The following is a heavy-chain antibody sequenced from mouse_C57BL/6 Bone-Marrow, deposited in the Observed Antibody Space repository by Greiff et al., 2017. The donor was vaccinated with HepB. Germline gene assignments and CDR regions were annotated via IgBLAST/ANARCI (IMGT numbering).Heavy chain of an antibody. CDR1: GYAFSSSW. Sequence: VQLQQSGPELVKPGDSVKISCKASGYAFSSSWMNWVKQRPGKGLEWIGRIYPGDGDTNYNGKFKGKATLTADKSSSTAYMQLSSLTSEDSAVYFCAKFHYYGSRYYFDYWGQGTTLTVSS. D-gene: IGHD1-1*01. J-gene: IGHJ2*01. CDR3: AKFHYYGSRYYFDY. V-gene: IGHV1-82*01. CDR2: IYPGDGDT.